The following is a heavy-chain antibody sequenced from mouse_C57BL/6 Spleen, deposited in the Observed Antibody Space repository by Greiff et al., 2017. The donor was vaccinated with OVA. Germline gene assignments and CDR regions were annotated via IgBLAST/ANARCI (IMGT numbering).Heavy chain of an antibody. V-gene: IGHV1-61*01. D-gene: IGHD2-2*01. J-gene: IGHJ3*01. Sequence: QVQLKESGAELVRPGSSVKLSCKASGYTFTSYWMDWVKQRPGQGLEWIGNIYPSDSETHYNQKFKDKATLTVDKSSSTAYMQLSSLTSEDSAVYYCARESMTVTTGFAYWGQGTLVTVSA. CDR1: GYTFTSYW. CDR2: IYPSDSET. CDR3: ARESMTVTTGFAY.